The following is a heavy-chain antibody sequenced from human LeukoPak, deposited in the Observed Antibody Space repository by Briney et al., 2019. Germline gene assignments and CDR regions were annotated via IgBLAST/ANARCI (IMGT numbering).Heavy chain of an antibody. CDR1: GGSISSSSYY. J-gene: IGHJ5*02. D-gene: IGHD6-19*01. Sequence: SETLSLTCTVSGGSISSSSYYWGWIRQPPGKGLEWIGSIYYSGSTYYNPSLKGRVTISVDTSKNQFSLKLSSVTAADTAVYYCKTGYSSGWYDNWFDPWGQGTLVTVSS. CDR2: IYYSGST. V-gene: IGHV4-39*03. CDR3: KTGYSSGWYDNWFDP.